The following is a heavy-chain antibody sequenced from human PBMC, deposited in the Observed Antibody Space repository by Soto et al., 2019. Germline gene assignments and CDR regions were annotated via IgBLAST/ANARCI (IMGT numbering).Heavy chain of an antibody. CDR1: GGSISSGDYY. V-gene: IGHV4-30-4*01. CDR3: ACNPHYYDSSGYASGFDP. CDR2: ICYSGST. D-gene: IGHD3-22*01. J-gene: IGHJ5*02. Sequence: SETLSLTCTVSGGSISSGDYYWSWIRQPPGKGLEWIGYICYSGSTYYNPSLKSRVTISVDTSKNQFSLKLSSVTAADTAVYYCACNPHYYDSSGYASGFDPWGQGTLVTVSS.